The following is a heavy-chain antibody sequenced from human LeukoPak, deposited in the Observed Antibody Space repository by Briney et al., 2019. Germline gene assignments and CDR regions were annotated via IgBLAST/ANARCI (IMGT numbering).Heavy chain of an antibody. Sequence: GGSLRLSCAASGFTFSSYAMHWVRQAPGKGLEWVAVISYDGSNKYYADSVKGRFTISRDNSKNTLYLQMNSLRAEDTAVYYCGRDPFFRGSGYLARFGYWGQGTLVTVSS. CDR2: ISYDGSNK. V-gene: IGHV3-30-3*01. J-gene: IGHJ4*02. D-gene: IGHD3-22*01. CDR1: GFTFSSYA. CDR3: GRDPFFRGSGYLARFGY.